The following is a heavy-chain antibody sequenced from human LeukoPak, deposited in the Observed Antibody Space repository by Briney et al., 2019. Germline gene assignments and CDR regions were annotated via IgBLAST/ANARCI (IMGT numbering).Heavy chain of an antibody. CDR2: IYYSGST. D-gene: IGHD5-18*01. CDR1: GGSISSSSYY. V-gene: IGHV4-39*02. J-gene: IGHJ2*01. Sequence: SETLSLTCTVSGGSISSSSYYWGWIRQPPGKGLEWIGSIYYSGSTFYNTSLKSRVTISVDTSKNHFSLRLSSVAAADTAVYYCARSGYSYDSAVYWNFDLWGRGTLVTVSS. CDR3: ARSGYSYDSAVYWNFDL.